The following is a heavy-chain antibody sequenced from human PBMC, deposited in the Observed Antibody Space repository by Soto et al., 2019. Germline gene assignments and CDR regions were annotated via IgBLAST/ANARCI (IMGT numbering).Heavy chain of an antibody. CDR2: INAGNGNT. CDR3: ARTRLYSSGYYQFFDY. V-gene: IGHV1-3*05. Sequence: QVQLVQSGAEEKKPGASVKVSCKASGYTFTSYAMHWVRQAPGQRLEWMGWINAGNGNTKYSQKFQGRVTITRDTSASTADMELSSLRSEDTAVYYCARTRLYSSGYYQFFDYWGQGTLVTVSS. D-gene: IGHD3-22*01. J-gene: IGHJ4*02. CDR1: GYTFTSYA.